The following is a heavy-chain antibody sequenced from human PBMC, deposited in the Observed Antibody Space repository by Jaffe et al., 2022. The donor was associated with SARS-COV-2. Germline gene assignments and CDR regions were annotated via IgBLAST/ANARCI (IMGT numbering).Heavy chain of an antibody. CDR1: GFTFSNAW. CDR3: TTDPSKNCGGDCYSYYYYYYMDV. Sequence: EVQLVESGGGLVKPGGSLRLSCAASGFTFSNAWMSWVRQAPGKGLEWVGRIKSKTDGGTTDYAAPVKGRFTISRDDSKNTLYLQMNSLKTEDTAVYYCTTDPSKNCGGDCYSYYYYYYMDVWGKGTTVTVSS. J-gene: IGHJ6*03. V-gene: IGHV3-15*01. D-gene: IGHD2-21*02. CDR2: IKSKTDGGTT.